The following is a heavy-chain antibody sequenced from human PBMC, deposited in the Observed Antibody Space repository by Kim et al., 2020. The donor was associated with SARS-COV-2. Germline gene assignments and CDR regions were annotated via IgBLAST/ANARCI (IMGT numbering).Heavy chain of an antibody. J-gene: IGHJ6*02. V-gene: IGHV3-30*15. Sequence: YAHSVKGRFPISRDKYKNTMYLQTSSLRAEDTAVYYCVCNPPYYYHGMDVWGQGTTVTVSS. D-gene: IGHD2-15*01. CDR3: VCNPPYYYHGMDV.